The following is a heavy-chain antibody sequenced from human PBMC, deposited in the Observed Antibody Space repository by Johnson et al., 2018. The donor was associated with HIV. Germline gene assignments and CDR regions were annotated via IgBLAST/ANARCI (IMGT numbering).Heavy chain of an antibody. V-gene: IGHV3-30*04. J-gene: IGHJ1*01. CDR2: MSFDGSNK. CDR1: GFTFSSYA. CDR3: ARERDPERGLLGLRWAM. D-gene: IGHD3-10*01. Sequence: QVQLVESGGGVVQPGRSLRLSCAASGFTFSSYAMHWVRQAPGKGLEWVSLMSFDGSNKDYADSVKGRFTISRDNSKNTLFLQMNSLTAGDTAVYYCARERDPERGLLGLRWAMWG.